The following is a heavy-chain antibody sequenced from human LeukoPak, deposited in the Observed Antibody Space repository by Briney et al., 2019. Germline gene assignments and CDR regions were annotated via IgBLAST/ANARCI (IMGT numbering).Heavy chain of an antibody. CDR2: IIPIFGST. Sequence: SVKVSCTASGGTFSNYAISWVRQAPGQGLEWMGGIIPIFGSTNYAQKFQGRVTITADKSTTTVYMELRSLRSEDTAVYYCARPRFPYYRLSGPDYYYMDVWGKGTTITISS. J-gene: IGHJ6*03. CDR1: GGTFSNYA. CDR3: ARPRFPYYRLSGPDYYYMDV. V-gene: IGHV1-69*06. D-gene: IGHD3-10*01.